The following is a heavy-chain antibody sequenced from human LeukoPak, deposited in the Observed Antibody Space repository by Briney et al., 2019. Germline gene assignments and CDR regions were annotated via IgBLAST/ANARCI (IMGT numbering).Heavy chain of an antibody. CDR1: GFTFGTYA. CDR3: ARDVSEYSSLEVDFYGMDV. CDR2: IRPSSSTI. Sequence: TGGSLRLSCAASGFTFGTYAMHWVRQAPGKGLEWISYIRPSSSTIYYADSVKGRFTVSRDNVKSSVFLQMNSLRVEDTAVYYCARDVSEYSSLEVDFYGMDVWGQGTTVTVS. D-gene: IGHD6-6*01. V-gene: IGHV3-48*04. J-gene: IGHJ6*02.